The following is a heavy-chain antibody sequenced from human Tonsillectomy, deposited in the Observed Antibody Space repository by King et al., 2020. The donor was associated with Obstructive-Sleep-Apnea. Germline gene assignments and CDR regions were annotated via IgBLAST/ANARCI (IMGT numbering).Heavy chain of an antibody. CDR3: AKDDPATGRSMYYYGLDV. Sequence: VQLVESGGGVVQPGTSLRLSCAASGFTFRNYAMHWVRHVPGKGLEWVAVISYEASNKYYGDSVKGRFIISRDNSKNTLSLQMNRLRPEDTAVYYCAKDDPATGRSMYYYGLDVWGQGTTVIVSS. D-gene: IGHD2-15*01. J-gene: IGHJ6*02. V-gene: IGHV3-30-3*01. CDR1: GFTFRNYA. CDR2: ISYEASNK.